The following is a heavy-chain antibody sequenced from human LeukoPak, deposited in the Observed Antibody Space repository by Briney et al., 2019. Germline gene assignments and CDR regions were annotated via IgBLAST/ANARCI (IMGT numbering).Heavy chain of an antibody. D-gene: IGHD4-17*01. V-gene: IGHV1-24*01. Sequence: ASVKVSCKVSGYTLTEISMHWVRLAPGQGLEWMGVFNTEDVETIYARSFQGRLTVTEDTSTDTAYKELSSLRAEDTAMYYCATEIVGYGDVHYFDSWGQGTLVTVSS. CDR2: FNTEDVET. CDR1: GYTLTEIS. J-gene: IGHJ4*02. CDR3: ATEIVGYGDVHYFDS.